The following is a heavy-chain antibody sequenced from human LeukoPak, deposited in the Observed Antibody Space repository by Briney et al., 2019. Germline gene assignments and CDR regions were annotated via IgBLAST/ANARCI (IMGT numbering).Heavy chain of an antibody. J-gene: IGHJ5*02. D-gene: IGHD1-26*01. Sequence: GGSLRLSGAASGFAANNNFMSWVRQPPGKGLEWISVLFSNGATYYLDSVKDRFTISRDDSKNIVYLQLDTLRGEDTAIYYCAKTRPGGSYDHWGRGTLVTVSS. V-gene: IGHV3-53*01. CDR3: AKTRPGGSYDH. CDR1: GFAANNNF. CDR2: LFSNGAT.